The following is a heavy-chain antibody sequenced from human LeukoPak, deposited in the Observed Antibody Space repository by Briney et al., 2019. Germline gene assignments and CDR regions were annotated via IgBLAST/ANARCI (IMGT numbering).Heavy chain of an antibody. Sequence: SQTLSLTCTVSGGSISSGGYYWSWIRQHPGKGLEWIGYIYYSGSTYYNPSLKCRVTISVDTSKNQFSLKLSSVTAADTAVYYCARGGWLYNWFDPWGQGTLVTVSS. D-gene: IGHD3-22*01. CDR1: GGSISSGGYY. J-gene: IGHJ5*02. V-gene: IGHV4-31*03. CDR2: IYYSGST. CDR3: ARGGWLYNWFDP.